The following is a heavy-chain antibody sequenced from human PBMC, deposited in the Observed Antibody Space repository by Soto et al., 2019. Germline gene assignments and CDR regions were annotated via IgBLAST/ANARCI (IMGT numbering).Heavy chain of an antibody. CDR3: ARGLRSSPYYYYYGMDV. CDR1: GYSINSDDY. Sequence: SETLSLTCTVSGYSINSDDYWGWIRQPPGKGLEWIASIYHSVSTFYNPSLRSRVTISIDTSKNQFSLKLSSVTAADTAVYYCARGLRSSPYYYYYGMDVWGQGTTVTVS. D-gene: IGHD1-26*01. V-gene: IGHV4-38-2*02. CDR2: IYHSVST. J-gene: IGHJ6*02.